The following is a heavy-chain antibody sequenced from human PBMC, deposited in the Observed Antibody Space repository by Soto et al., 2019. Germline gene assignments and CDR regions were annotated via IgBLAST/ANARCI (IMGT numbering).Heavy chain of an antibody. V-gene: IGHV1-18*01. CDR2: ISATNGVT. CDR1: GFTFTNYG. J-gene: IGHJ5*02. CDR3: ARVVVNTYNWFDP. Sequence: GASVKVSCKASGFTFTNYGFTWVRQAPGQGLEWMGWISATNGVTNYAQNFRDRVSMTTDTATSTVFMELRSLRSDDTAMYYCARVVVNTYNWFDPWGQGTLVTVSS. D-gene: IGHD2-15*01.